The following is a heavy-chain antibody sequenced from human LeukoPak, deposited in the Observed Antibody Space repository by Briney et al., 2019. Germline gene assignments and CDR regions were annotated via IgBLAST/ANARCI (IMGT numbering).Heavy chain of an antibody. CDR2: ISSSGNTE. J-gene: IGHJ5*02. Sequence: GGSLRLSCAGSGFTLSRYSMNWVRQAPGKGLEWVSYISSSGNTEYYADSVKGRFTISRDNAKNSLYLQMNSLRAEDTAVYYCARDRSGDDGFWSVYYTNCFDPWGQGTLVTVSS. D-gene: IGHD3-3*01. CDR3: ARDRSGDDGFWSVYYTNCFDP. CDR1: GFTLSRYS. V-gene: IGHV3-48*01.